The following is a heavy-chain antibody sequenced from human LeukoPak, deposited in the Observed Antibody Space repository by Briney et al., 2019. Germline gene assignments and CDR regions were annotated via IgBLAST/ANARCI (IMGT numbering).Heavy chain of an antibody. D-gene: IGHD4-23*01. V-gene: IGHV3-23*01. J-gene: IGHJ4*02. Sequence: GGSLRLSCEASGFTFSSYAMSWVRQAPGKGLAWVSVISSSADSTYYADSVKGWFTISRDNSKNTLYLQTNNLRAEDTAVYYCAKPLEKYTYGGNFDYWGQGILVTVSS. CDR2: ISSSADST. CDR3: AKPLEKYTYGGNFDY. CDR1: GFTFSSYA.